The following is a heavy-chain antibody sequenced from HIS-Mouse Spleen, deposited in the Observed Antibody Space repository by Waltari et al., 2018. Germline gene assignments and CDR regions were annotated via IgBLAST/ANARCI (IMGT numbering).Heavy chain of an antibody. CDR1: GFTFSSYW. J-gene: IGHJ3*02. CDR3: ARDPRYSYGNRGAFDI. CDR2: INSDGSST. Sequence: EVQLVESGGGLVQPGGSLRLSCAASGFTFSSYWTPWVRQPPGKGLVWVSRINSDGSSTSYADSVKGRFTISRDNAKNTLYLQMNSLRAEDTAVYYCARDPRYSYGNRGAFDIWGQGTMVTVSS. V-gene: IGHV3-74*01. D-gene: IGHD5-18*01.